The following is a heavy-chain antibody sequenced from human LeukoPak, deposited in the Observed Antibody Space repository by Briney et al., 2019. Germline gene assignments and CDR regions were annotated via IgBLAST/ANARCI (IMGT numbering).Heavy chain of an antibody. CDR1: GGSFSDYY. CDR2: INHSRST. D-gene: IGHD3-10*01. Sequence: SETLSLTCAVYGGSFSDYYWTWIRQPPGKGLEWIGEINHSRSTNYNPSLKRRVTISVDTSKNQFSLKLSSVTAADTAVYYCARSTYYYHSGSYSMDVWGKGTTVTISS. CDR3: ARSTYYYHSGSYSMDV. J-gene: IGHJ6*03. V-gene: IGHV4-34*01.